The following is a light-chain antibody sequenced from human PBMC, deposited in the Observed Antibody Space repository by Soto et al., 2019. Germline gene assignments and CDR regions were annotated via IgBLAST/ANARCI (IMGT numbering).Light chain of an antibody. CDR2: GAS. V-gene: IGKV3-20*01. J-gene: IGKJ4*01. CDR3: QQYGSSPLT. CDR1: ESVSSNY. Sequence: EIVFTQSPGTLSLSPGERYTLSCMASESVSSNYLAWYQQKPGQAPRLLIYGASSRATGIPDRFSGSGSGTDFTLTISRLEPEDFAVYYCQQYGSSPLTFGGGTKVEIK.